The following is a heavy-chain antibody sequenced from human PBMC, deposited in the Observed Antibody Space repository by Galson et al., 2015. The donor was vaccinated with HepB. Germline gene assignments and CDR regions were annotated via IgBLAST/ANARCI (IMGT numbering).Heavy chain of an antibody. D-gene: IGHD2-2*01. J-gene: IGHJ4*02. CDR1: GFTFSSYV. CDR3: AKMCTKSSGTDH. Sequence: SLRLSCAASGFTFSSYVMHWVRQAPGKGPEWVATITDSGGTTNYADSVKGRFTISRDNSKNTLYLQMNSLRAEDTAVYYCAKMCTKSSGTDHWGQGTLVTVSS. CDR2: ITDSGGTT. V-gene: IGHV3-23*01.